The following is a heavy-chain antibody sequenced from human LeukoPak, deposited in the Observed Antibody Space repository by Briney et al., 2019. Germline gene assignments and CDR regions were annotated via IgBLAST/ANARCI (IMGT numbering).Heavy chain of an antibody. CDR3: ARLSCRTSCHSYFDS. D-gene: IGHD2-2*01. CDR1: VFIFSTYW. V-gene: IGHV3-7*04. CDR2: IKEDGSEK. J-gene: IGHJ4*02. Sequence: PGGSLRLSCEASVFIFSTYWLSWVRQAPGKGLEWVANIKEDGSEKYYVDSVKGRFTISRDDAKNSLYLQMNSLRAEDTAVYYCARLSCRTSCHSYFDSWGQGTLVTVSS.